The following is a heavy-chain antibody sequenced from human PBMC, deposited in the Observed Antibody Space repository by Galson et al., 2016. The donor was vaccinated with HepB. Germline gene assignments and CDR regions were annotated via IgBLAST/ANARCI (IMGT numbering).Heavy chain of an antibody. CDR3: VRDDYLDV. CDR1: GFTFSRFW. V-gene: IGHV3-7*01. D-gene: IGHD4-11*01. J-gene: IGHJ3*01. Sequence: SLRLSCAASGFTFSRFWLRWVRQAPGKGLEWVSDIKADGRDKCYVDSVKGRFTISRDNTKNSLYLQMNSLRAEDTAVYYCVRDDYLDVWGQGKMLIVSS. CDR2: IKADGRDK.